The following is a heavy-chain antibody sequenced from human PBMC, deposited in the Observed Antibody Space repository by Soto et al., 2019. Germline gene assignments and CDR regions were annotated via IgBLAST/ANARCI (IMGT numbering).Heavy chain of an antibody. D-gene: IGHD2-21*01. CDR2: IYHNGIT. Sequence: QVQLKQSGPGLVRPSGTLSLTCRVSGTSISSTYWWTWVRQSPGKGLEWIGEIYHNGITKYNPSLMRGVSLSFDKSIIQFSLKLTSVTAADSAVYYCATVPPRIVVVLAEFPTWGQGTLVTVSS. J-gene: IGHJ4*02. CDR3: ATVPPRIVVVLAEFPT. V-gene: IGHV4-4*02. CDR1: GTSISSTYW.